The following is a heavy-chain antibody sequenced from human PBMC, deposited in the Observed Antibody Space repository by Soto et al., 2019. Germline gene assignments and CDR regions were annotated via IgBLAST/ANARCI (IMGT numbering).Heavy chain of an antibody. CDR2: IYYSGST. D-gene: IGHD6-19*01. V-gene: IGHV4-59*08. J-gene: IGHJ3*02. CDR1: GGSISSYY. Sequence: SETLSLTCTVSGGSISSYYWSWIRQPPGKGLEWIGYIYYSGSTNYNPSLKSRVTISVDTSKNQFSLKLSSVTAADTAVYYCARPKSSGWLDVFDIWGQGKMVTVSS. CDR3: ARPKSSGWLDVFDI.